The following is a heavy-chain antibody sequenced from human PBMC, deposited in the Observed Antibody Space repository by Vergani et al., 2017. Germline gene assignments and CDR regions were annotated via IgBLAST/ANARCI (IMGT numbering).Heavy chain of an antibody. Sequence: QVQLVQSGAEVKTPGASVKVSCKASGYTFTSYDINWVRQATGQGLEWMGWMNPNSGNTGYAQKFQGRVTMTRNTSISTAYMELSSLRSEDTAVYYCARDGSVLAAAGKGRDYYYYGMDVWGQGTTVTVSS. CDR3: ARDGSVLAAAGKGRDYYYYGMDV. V-gene: IGHV1-8*01. CDR1: GYTFTSYD. J-gene: IGHJ6*02. D-gene: IGHD6-13*01. CDR2: MNPNSGNT.